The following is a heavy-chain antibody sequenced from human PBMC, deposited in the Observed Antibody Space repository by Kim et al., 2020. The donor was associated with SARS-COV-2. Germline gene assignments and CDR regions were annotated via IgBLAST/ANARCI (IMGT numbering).Heavy chain of an antibody. J-gene: IGHJ4*02. CDR3: ARDYYYDSSGYYGGVDY. V-gene: IGHV1-69*04. D-gene: IGHD3-22*01. Sequence: FQGRVTITADKSTSTAYMELSSLRSEDTAVYYCARDYYYDSSGYYGGVDYWGQGTLVTVSS.